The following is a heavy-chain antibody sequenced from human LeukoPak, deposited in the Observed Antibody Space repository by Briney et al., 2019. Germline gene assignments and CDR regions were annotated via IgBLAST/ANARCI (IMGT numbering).Heavy chain of an antibody. CDR2: ISSGGGNT. D-gene: IGHD1-26*01. J-gene: IGHJ5*02. Sequence: GGSLRLSCVASGFTFSSYAMSWIRQAPGKGLEWVSAISSGGGNTDYADSVKGRFIISRDNTKNTVFLQMNSLRAEDTGVYYCANRISGSSSWGQGTLVTVSS. V-gene: IGHV3-23*01. CDR3: ANRISGSSS. CDR1: GFTFSSYA.